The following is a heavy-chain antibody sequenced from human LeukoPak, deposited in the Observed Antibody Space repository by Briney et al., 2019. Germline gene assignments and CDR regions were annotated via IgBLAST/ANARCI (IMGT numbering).Heavy chain of an antibody. Sequence: SETLSLTCAVYGGSFSGYYWSWIRQPPGKGLEWIGEINHSGSTNYNPSLKSRVTISVDTSKNQFSLKLSSVTAADTAVYYCARGPRGFRYYDILTGSLDAFDIWGQGTMATVSS. D-gene: IGHD3-9*01. J-gene: IGHJ3*02. CDR3: ARGPRGFRYYDILTGSLDAFDI. V-gene: IGHV4-34*01. CDR1: GGSFSGYY. CDR2: INHSGST.